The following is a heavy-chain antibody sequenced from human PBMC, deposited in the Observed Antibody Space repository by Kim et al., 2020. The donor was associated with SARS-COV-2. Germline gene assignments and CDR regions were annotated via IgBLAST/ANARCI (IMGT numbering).Heavy chain of an antibody. V-gene: IGHV4-4*09. Sequence: SGQHNYNPPLKSRVTRSIDKSENQFALKVSSVPAADTAVYYCARRGGLDVWGHGTTVTVSS. CDR3: ARRGGLDV. CDR2: SGQH. J-gene: IGHJ6*02.